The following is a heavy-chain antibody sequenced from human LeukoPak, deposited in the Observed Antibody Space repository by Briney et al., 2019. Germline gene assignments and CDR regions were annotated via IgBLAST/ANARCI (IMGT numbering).Heavy chain of an antibody. Sequence: SETLSLTCAVYGGSFSGYYWSWIRQPPGKGLEWIGEINHSGSTNYNPSLKSRVTISVDTSKNQFSLKLSSVTAADTAVYYCARGRRESTRPFDYWGRGTLVTVSS. CDR3: ARGRRESTRPFDY. V-gene: IGHV4-34*01. J-gene: IGHJ4*02. CDR1: GGSFSGYY. CDR2: INHSGST. D-gene: IGHD3-10*01.